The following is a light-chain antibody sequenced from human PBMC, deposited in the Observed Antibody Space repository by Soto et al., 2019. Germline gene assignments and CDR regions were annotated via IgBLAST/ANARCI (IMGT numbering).Light chain of an antibody. J-gene: IGLJ2*01. CDR3: GTWDSSLSAGE. V-gene: IGLV1-51*01. Sequence: QSVLTQPPSVFAAPGQKVTISCSGSTSNIGNKYVSWYQQVPGTAPKLLIYDNNKRPSGIPDRFSGSKSGTSATLGITGLQTGDEADYYCGTWDSSLSAGEFGGGTKLTVL. CDR1: TSNIGNKY. CDR2: DNN.